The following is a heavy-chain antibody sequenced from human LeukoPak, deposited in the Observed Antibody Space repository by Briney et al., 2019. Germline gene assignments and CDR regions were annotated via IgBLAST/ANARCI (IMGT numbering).Heavy chain of an antibody. J-gene: IGHJ4*02. Sequence: WVSQPPGKGLEWIGSIYYSGSTYYNPSLKSRVTISVDTSKNQFSLKLSSVTAADTAVYYCARSMGSEWELLYYFDYWGQGTLVTVSS. CDR2: IYYSGST. D-gene: IGHD1-26*01. V-gene: IGHV4-39*01. CDR3: ARSMGSEWELLYYFDY.